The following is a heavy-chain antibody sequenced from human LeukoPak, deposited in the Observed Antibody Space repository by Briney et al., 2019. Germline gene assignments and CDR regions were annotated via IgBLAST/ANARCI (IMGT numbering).Heavy chain of an antibody. CDR2: INPSGGST. Sequence: ASVKVSCKASGYTFTSYYMHWVRQAPGQGLEWMGIINPSGGSTSYAQKFQGRVTMTRDMSTSIVYMELSSLRSEDTAVYYCARLHCSSTSCPNWFDPWGQGTLVTVSS. J-gene: IGHJ5*02. D-gene: IGHD2-2*01. CDR1: GYTFTSYY. V-gene: IGHV1-46*01. CDR3: ARLHCSSTSCPNWFDP.